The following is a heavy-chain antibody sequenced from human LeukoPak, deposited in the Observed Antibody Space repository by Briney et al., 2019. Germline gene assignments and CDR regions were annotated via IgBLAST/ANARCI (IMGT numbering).Heavy chain of an antibody. J-gene: IGHJ4*02. CDR3: ARGGSSSCHY. Sequence: GGSLRLSCVASGFTFSSRDWMTWVRQAPGKGLEWVANIKQDGSEKNYVDSVKGRFTISRDNAKNSVDLQMNSLRVEDTAVYYCARGGSSSCHYWGQGTLVTVSS. CDR1: GFTFSSRDW. D-gene: IGHD6-13*01. V-gene: IGHV3-7*04. CDR2: IKQDGSEK.